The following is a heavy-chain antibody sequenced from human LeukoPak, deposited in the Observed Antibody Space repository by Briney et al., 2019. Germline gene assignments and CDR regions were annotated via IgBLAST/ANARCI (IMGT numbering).Heavy chain of an antibody. CDR3: ARDWRDSSGKFPNDAFDI. J-gene: IGHJ3*02. CDR1: GGSISSYY. Sequence: SETLSLTCTVSGGSISSYYWGWIRQPPGKGLEWIGIIYHSGSTYYNPSLKSRVTISVDTSKNQFSLKLSSVTAEDTAVYYCARDWRDSSGKFPNDAFDIWGQGTMVTVSS. V-gene: IGHV4-39*07. D-gene: IGHD3-22*01. CDR2: IYHSGST.